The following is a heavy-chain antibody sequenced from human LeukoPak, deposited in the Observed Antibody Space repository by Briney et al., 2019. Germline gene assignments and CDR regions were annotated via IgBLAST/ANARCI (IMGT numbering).Heavy chain of an antibody. CDR1: GYTFTGYY. D-gene: IGHD2/OR15-2a*01. CDR2: INPNSGGT. V-gene: IGHV1-2*02. CDR3: ATFAYHQIVLLITDYYYMDV. J-gene: IGHJ6*03. Sequence: ASVKVSCKASGYTFTGYYMHWVRQAPGQGLEWMGWINPNSGGTNYAQKFQGRVTMTRDTSISTAYMELSRLRSDDTAVYYCATFAYHQIVLLITDYYYMDVWGKGTTVTVSS.